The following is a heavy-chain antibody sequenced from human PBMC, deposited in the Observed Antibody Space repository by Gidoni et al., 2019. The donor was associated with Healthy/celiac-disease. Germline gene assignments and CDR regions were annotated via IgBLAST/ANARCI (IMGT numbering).Heavy chain of an antibody. Sequence: EVQLVESGGGLVKPGGSLRLSCAASGFTFSSYSMNWVRQAPGKGLEWVSSISSSSSYIYYADSVKGRFTISRDNAKNSLYLQMNSLRAEDTAVYYCATALSYFDWLWYYWGQGTLVTVSS. CDR2: ISSSSSYI. J-gene: IGHJ4*02. V-gene: IGHV3-21*01. CDR3: ATALSYFDWLWYY. D-gene: IGHD3-9*01. CDR1: GFTFSSYS.